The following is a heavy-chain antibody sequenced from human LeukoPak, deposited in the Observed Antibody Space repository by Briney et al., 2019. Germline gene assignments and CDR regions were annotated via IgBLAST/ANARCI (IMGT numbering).Heavy chain of an antibody. J-gene: IGHJ6*03. CDR2: ISAYNGNT. D-gene: IGHD1-1*01. V-gene: IGHV1-18*01. Sequence: ASVKVSCKASGYTFTSYGISWVRQAPGQGLEWMGWISAYNGNTNYAQKLQGRVTMTTDTSTSTAYMELRSLRSDDTAVYYCARWPYKNWNDVDYYMDVWGKGTTVTISS. CDR1: GYTFTSYG. CDR3: ARWPYKNWNDVDYYMDV.